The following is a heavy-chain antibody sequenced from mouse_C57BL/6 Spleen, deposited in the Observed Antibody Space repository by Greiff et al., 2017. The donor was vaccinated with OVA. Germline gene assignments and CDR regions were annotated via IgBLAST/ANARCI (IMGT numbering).Heavy chain of an antibody. CDR2: IDPETGGT. V-gene: IGHV1-15*01. CDR1: GYTFTDYE. J-gene: IGHJ2*01. Sequence: QVQLKESGAELVRPGASVTLSCKASGYTFTDYEMHWVKQTPVHGLEWIGAIDPETGGTAYNQKFKGKAILTAAQSSSTAYMERGSLTAEDSAGYYCTRRRCDYWGQGTTLTVSA. CDR3: TRRRCDY.